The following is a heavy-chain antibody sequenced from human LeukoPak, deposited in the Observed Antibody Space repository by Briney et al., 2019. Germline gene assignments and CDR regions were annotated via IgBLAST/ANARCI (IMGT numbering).Heavy chain of an antibody. CDR3: ARACSSTSCPLFDY. V-gene: IGHV3-21*01. J-gene: IGHJ4*02. Sequence: PGGSLRLSCAASGFTFSSYSMNWVRQAPGKGLEWVSSISSSSSYIYYADSVKGRFTISRDNAKNSLYLQMNSLRAEDTAVYYCARACSSTSCPLFDYWGQGTLVTVSS. CDR1: GFTFSSYS. CDR2: ISSSSSYI. D-gene: IGHD2-2*01.